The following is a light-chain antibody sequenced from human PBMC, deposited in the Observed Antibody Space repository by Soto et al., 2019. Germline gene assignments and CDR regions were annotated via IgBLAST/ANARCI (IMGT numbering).Light chain of an antibody. V-gene: IGKV1-39*01. J-gene: IGKJ1*01. CDR3: QQSHSTPWT. CDR2: GAS. Sequence: DIQMTQSPSSLSASVGDRVTITCRARQTITTYLNWYQQKPGKAPKLLIYGASSLQSGVPSRFTGSGSGTDFILTISSLQPEDSATYHCQQSHSTPWTFGQGTKVEIK. CDR1: QTITTY.